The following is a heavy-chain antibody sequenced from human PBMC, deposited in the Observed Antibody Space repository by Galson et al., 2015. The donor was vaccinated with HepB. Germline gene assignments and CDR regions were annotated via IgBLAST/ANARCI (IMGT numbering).Heavy chain of an antibody. J-gene: IGHJ4*02. Sequence: SLRLSCAASGFTFSSYAMSWVRQAPGKGLEWVSAISGSGGSTYYADSVKGRFTISRDNSKNTLYLQMNSLRAEDTAVYYCAQKKGGGGSGSAFDYWGQGTLVTVSS. CDR1: GFTFSSYA. D-gene: IGHD3-10*01. CDR3: AQKKGGGGSGSAFDY. CDR2: ISGSGGST. V-gene: IGHV3-23*01.